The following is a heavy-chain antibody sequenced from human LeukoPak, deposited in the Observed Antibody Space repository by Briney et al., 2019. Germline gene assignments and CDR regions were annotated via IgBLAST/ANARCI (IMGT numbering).Heavy chain of an antibody. CDR2: IDAAGDT. CDR1: GFTFSNYD. V-gene: IGHV3-13*01. J-gene: IGHJ6*02. D-gene: IGHD2-2*01. CDR3: ARGSCSSSSCYERLNGPDV. Sequence: PGGSLRLSCAASGFTFSNYDMHWVRQAAGKGLEWVSSIDAAGDTYYPGSVKGPFTISRENAKKSFYLQMNSLRAGDTAVYYCARGSCSSSSCYERLNGPDVWGQGTPVTVPS.